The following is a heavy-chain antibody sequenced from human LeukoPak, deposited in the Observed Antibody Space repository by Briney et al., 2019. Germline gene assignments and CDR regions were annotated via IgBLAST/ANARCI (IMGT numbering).Heavy chain of an antibody. V-gene: IGHV3-48*01. Sequence: PGGSLRLSCAASGFTFSSYSMNWVRQAPGKGLEWVSYISSSSSTIYYADSVKGRFTISRDNAKNSLYLQMNSLRAEDTAVYYCASGRECYYDSSGYRDDYWGQGTLVTVSS. CDR2: ISSSSSTI. J-gene: IGHJ4*02. D-gene: IGHD3-22*01. CDR1: GFTFSSYS. CDR3: ASGRECYYDSSGYRDDY.